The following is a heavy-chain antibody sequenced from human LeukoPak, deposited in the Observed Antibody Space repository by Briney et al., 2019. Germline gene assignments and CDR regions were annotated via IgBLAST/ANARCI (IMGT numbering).Heavy chain of an antibody. V-gene: IGHV1-18*01. D-gene: IGHD3-3*01. J-gene: IGHJ4*02. CDR3: ARATSEYDFWSGYYMRFVNYFDY. CDR1: GYTFTSYG. Sequence: ASVKVFCKASGYTFTSYGISWVRQAPGQGLEWMGWISAYNGNTNYAQKLQGRVTMTTDTSTSTAYMELRSLRSDDTAVYYCARATSEYDFWSGYYMRFVNYFDYWGQGTLVTVSS. CDR2: ISAYNGNT.